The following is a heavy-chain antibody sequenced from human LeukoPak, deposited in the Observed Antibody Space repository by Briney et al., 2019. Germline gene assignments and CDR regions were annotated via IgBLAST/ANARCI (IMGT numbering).Heavy chain of an antibody. CDR1: GFTFTDYY. D-gene: IGHD4-23*01. Sequence: ASVKVSCKTSGFTFTDYYIHWVRLAPGQGLEWMGYINPHSGVTSYPQRFRGRVTLTTDTSISAAYMDLSSLTSDDTAIYYCVREGNQVLTKNFDHWGQRALVTVSS. J-gene: IGHJ4*02. CDR2: INPHSGVT. CDR3: VREGNQVLTKNFDH. V-gene: IGHV1-2*02.